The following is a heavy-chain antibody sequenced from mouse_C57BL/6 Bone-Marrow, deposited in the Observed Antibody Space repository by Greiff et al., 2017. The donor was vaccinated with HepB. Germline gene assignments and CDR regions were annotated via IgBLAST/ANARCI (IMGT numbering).Heavy chain of an antibody. D-gene: IGHD2-2*01. Sequence: VQLKESGPELVKPGDSVKISCKASGYSFTGYFMNWVMQSHGKSLEWIGRINPYNGDTFYNQKFKGKATLTVDKSSSTAHMELRSLTSEDSAVYYCAKLDGYDEGFAYWGQGTLVTVSA. V-gene: IGHV1-20*01. CDR3: AKLDGYDEGFAY. CDR1: GYSFTGYF. J-gene: IGHJ3*01. CDR2: INPYNGDT.